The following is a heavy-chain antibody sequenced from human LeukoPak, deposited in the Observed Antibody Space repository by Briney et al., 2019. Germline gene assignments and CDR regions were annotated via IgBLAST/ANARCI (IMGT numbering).Heavy chain of an antibody. CDR1: GFTFSSYA. Sequence: GRSLRLSCAASGFTFSSYAMHWVRQAPGKGLEWVAVISYDESNKYYADSVKGRFTISRDNSKNTLYLQMNSLRAEDTAVYYCAKKSPDYYDSSGYLVPYYFDYWGQGTLVTVSS. D-gene: IGHD3-22*01. CDR2: ISYDESNK. CDR3: AKKSPDYYDSSGYLVPYYFDY. J-gene: IGHJ4*02. V-gene: IGHV3-30-3*01.